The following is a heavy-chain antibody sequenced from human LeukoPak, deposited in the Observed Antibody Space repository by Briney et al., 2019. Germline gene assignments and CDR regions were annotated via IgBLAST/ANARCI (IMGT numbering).Heavy chain of an antibody. Sequence: PCETLCLTCTVSGGSISSGDYYWSWVRQPPGKGLEWIGYIYYSGTTYYNPSLKSPATISVDTSKNEFSLKLSSVTAADTAVYYCASLHDTSGYLVGFDIWGQGTMVADFS. V-gene: IGHV4-30-4*01. CDR3: ASLHDTSGYLVGFDI. J-gene: IGHJ3*02. CDR2: IYYSGTT. D-gene: IGHD3-22*01. CDR1: GGSISSGDYY.